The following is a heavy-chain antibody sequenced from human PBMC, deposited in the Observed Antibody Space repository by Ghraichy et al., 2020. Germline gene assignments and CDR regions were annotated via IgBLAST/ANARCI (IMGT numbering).Heavy chain of an antibody. D-gene: IGHD6-13*01. CDR2: IYYSGST. CDR3: ARDTPIAAAGNQGYYYYGMDV. CDR1: GGSISSYY. Sequence: SETLSLTCTVSGGSISSYYWSWIRQPPGKGLEWIGYIYYSGSTNYNPSLKSRVTISVDTSKNQFFLKLSSVTAADTAVYYCARDTPIAAAGNQGYYYYGMDVWGQGTTVTVSS. V-gene: IGHV4-59*01. J-gene: IGHJ6*02.